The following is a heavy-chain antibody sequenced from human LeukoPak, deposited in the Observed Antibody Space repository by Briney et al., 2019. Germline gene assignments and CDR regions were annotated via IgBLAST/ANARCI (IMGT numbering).Heavy chain of an antibody. D-gene: IGHD6-19*01. J-gene: IGHJ5*02. Sequence: GGSLRLSCAASGFTFSRYTMNWVRQAPGKGLEWVSTISDTSTYIYYADSVKGRFTISRDNTKNSLYLQRNSLRAEDTAVYYCARDPDRYSSGWYFDPWGQGTLVTVSS. CDR3: ARDPDRYSSGWYFDP. CDR1: GFTFSRYT. CDR2: ISDTSTYI. V-gene: IGHV3-21*01.